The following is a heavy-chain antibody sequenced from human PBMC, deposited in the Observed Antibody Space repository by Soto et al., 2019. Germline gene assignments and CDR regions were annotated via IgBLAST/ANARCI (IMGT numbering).Heavy chain of an antibody. Sequence: SETLSLTCAVSGYSISSGYYWGWIRQPPGKGLEWIGSIYHSGSTYYNPSLKSRVTISVDTSKNQFSLELSSVTAADTAVYYCARGKVKHSGYDYWGQGTLVTSPQ. V-gene: IGHV4-38-2*01. CDR2: IYHSGST. CDR1: GYSISSGYY. CDR3: ARGKVKHSGYDY. J-gene: IGHJ4*02. D-gene: IGHD5-12*01.